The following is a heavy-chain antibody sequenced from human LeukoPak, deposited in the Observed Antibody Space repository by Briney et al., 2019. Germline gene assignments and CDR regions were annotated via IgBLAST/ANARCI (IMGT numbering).Heavy chain of an antibody. Sequence: GGSLRLSCAASGFTFSSYGMHWVRQAPGKGLEWVAVIWYDGSNKYYADPVKGRFTISRDNSKNTLYLQMNSLRAEDTAVYYCARESGFGDDSSGYYFDYWGQGTLVTVSS. CDR2: IWYDGSNK. D-gene: IGHD3-22*01. CDR3: ARESGFGDDSSGYYFDY. CDR1: GFTFSSYG. V-gene: IGHV3-33*01. J-gene: IGHJ4*02.